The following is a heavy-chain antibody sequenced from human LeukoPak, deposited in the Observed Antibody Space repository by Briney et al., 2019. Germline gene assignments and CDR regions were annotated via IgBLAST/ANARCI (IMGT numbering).Heavy chain of an antibody. CDR1: GFTFSSYA. J-gene: IGHJ4*02. Sequence: GGSLRLSCAASGFTFSSYAMSSVRQAAGKGLEWVSPISGSGGRTYYADSVKGRLTISRDNSKTTLSLQMNRLIAQATAVYYCAKDRGGIVDTAMVIPYWGQGTLVSVSS. V-gene: IGHV3-23*01. CDR2: ISGSGGRT. CDR3: AKDRGGIVDTAMVIPY. D-gene: IGHD5-18*01.